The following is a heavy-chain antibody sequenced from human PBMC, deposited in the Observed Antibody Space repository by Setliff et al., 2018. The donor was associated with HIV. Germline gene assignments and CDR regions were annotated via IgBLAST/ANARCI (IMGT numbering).Heavy chain of an antibody. J-gene: IGHJ2*01. CDR3: AKPLYDSSGYYLNWYFDL. CDR2: IWYDGNNK. Sequence: SLRLSCAASGFTFSSYGMHWVRQAPGKGLEWVAVIWYDGNNKYYADSVKGRFAISRDNSKNTLYLQMNSLRAEDTAVYYCAKPLYDSSGYYLNWYFDLWGRGTLVTVSS. CDR1: GFTFSSYG. D-gene: IGHD3-22*01. V-gene: IGHV3-33*06.